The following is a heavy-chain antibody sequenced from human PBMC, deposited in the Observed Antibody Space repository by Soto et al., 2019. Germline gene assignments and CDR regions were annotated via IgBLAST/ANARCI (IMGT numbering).Heavy chain of an antibody. J-gene: IGHJ4*02. CDR3: AKPSYCSGGSCQDVPYYFDY. V-gene: IGHV3-23*01. Sequence: GGSLRLSCAASGFTFSSYAMSWVRQAPGKGLEWVSAISGSGGSTYYADSVKGRFTISRDNSKNTLYLQMNSLRAEDTAVYYCAKPSYCSGGSCQDVPYYFDYWGQGTLVTVSS. CDR2: ISGSGGST. CDR1: GFTFSSYA. D-gene: IGHD2-15*01.